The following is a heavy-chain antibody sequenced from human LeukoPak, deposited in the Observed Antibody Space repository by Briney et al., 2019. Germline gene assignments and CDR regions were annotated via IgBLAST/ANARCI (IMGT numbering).Heavy chain of an antibody. D-gene: IGHD6-19*01. V-gene: IGHV3-7*01. Sequence: GGSLRLSCAASGFTFSNYWMNWVRRAPGRGLEWVANINQDGNIKYSVASVTGRFTMSRDNAENSLYLQMNSLRAEDTGVYYCARILPGAVGDVLDLWGQGTMVTVTS. CDR3: ARILPGAVGDVLDL. CDR1: GFTFSNYW. J-gene: IGHJ3*01. CDR2: INQDGNIK.